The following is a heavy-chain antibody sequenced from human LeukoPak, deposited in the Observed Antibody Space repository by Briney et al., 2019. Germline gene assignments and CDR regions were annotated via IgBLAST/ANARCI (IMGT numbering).Heavy chain of an antibody. Sequence: PSETLSLTCTASGVSISSYYWSWIRQPPGKGLEWLGYIYYSGSTNYNPSLKSRVTISVDTSKNQFSLKLSSVTAADTAVYYCARVQESQIDYYFDYWGQGTLVTVSS. CDR1: GVSISSYY. V-gene: IGHV4-59*01. D-gene: IGHD3-9*01. CDR3: ARVQESQIDYYFDY. CDR2: IYYSGST. J-gene: IGHJ4*02.